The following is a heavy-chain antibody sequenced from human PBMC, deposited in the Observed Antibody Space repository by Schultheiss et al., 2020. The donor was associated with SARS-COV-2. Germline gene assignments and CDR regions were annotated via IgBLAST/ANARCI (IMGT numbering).Heavy chain of an antibody. V-gene: IGHV4-61*01. J-gene: IGHJ6*02. CDR2: IYYSGST. CDR3: ARDQVPPSSWYSGYYYYGMDV. Sequence: SETLSLTCTVSGGSVSSGSYYWSWIRQPPGKGLEWIGYIYYSGSTNYNPSLKSRVTISVDTSKNQFSLKLSSVTAADTAVYYCARDQVPPSSWYSGYYYYGMDVWGQGTTVTVSS. D-gene: IGHD6-13*01. CDR1: GGSVSSGSYY.